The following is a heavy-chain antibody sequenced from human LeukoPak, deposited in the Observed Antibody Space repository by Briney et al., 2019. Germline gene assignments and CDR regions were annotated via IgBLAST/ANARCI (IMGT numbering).Heavy chain of an antibody. CDR3: AKVTATTFDY. J-gene: IGHJ4*02. Sequence: AASVKVSCKASGYTFTGYYIHWVRQAPGQDLEWMGWIHPNRGNTNYAQEFQGRVTMTRDTSISTAYMELNRLTSDDTAVYYCAKVTATTFDYWGQGTLVTVSS. CDR1: GYTFTGYY. D-gene: IGHD2-21*02. V-gene: IGHV1-2*02. CDR2: IHPNRGNT.